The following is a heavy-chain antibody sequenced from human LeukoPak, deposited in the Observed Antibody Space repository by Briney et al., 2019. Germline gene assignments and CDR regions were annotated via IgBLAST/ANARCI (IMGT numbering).Heavy chain of an antibody. CDR2: IYYSGTT. J-gene: IGHJ4*02. D-gene: IGHD6-19*01. CDR3: ARGTLYRGWSYYLDF. CDR1: GGSISSYY. Sequence: SETLSLTCTVSGGSISSYYWSWIRQPPGKGLEWIGYIYYSGTTSYNPSLKSRVTISVDMSKNHFSLRLRSVTAADTAMYYCARGTLYRGWSYYLDFWGQGSQVTVSS. V-gene: IGHV4-59*12.